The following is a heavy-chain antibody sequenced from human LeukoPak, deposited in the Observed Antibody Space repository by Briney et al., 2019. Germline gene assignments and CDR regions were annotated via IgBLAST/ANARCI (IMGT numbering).Heavy chain of an antibody. CDR3: ARAYSRDGYKDYYYGMDV. V-gene: IGHV1-69*04. Sequence: ASVKVSCKASGGTFSSYAISWVRQAPGQGLEWMGRIIPILGIANYAQKFQGRVTITADKSTSTAYMELSSLRSEDTAVYYCARAYSRDGYKDYYYGMDVWGQGTTVTVSS. D-gene: IGHD5-24*01. J-gene: IGHJ6*02. CDR2: IIPILGIA. CDR1: GGTFSSYA.